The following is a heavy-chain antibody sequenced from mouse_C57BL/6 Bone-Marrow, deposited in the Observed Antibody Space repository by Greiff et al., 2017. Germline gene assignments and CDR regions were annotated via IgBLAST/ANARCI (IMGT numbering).Heavy chain of an antibody. V-gene: IGHV5-12*01. CDR1: GFTFSDYY. Sequence: EVHLVESGGGLVQPGGSLKLSCAASGFTFSDYYMYWVRQTPEKRLEWVAYISNGGGSTYYPDTVKGRFTISRDNAKNPLYLQMSRLKSEDTAMYYCARHPYFDYWGQGTTRTVSS. CDR2: ISNGGGST. CDR3: ARHPYFDY. J-gene: IGHJ2*01.